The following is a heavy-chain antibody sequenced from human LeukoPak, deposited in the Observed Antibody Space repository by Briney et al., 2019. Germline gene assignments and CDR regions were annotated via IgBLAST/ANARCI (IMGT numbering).Heavy chain of an antibody. J-gene: IGHJ4*02. CDR3: AKEGDSSSWYDLYDY. Sequence: GGSLRLSCAASGFTFSSYSMNWVRQAPGKGLEWVSSISSSSSYIYYADSVKGRFTISRDNSKNTLYLQMNSLRAEDTAVYYCAKEGDSSSWYDLYDYWGQGTLVTVSS. CDR1: GFTFSSYS. CDR2: ISSSSSYI. D-gene: IGHD6-13*01. V-gene: IGHV3-21*01.